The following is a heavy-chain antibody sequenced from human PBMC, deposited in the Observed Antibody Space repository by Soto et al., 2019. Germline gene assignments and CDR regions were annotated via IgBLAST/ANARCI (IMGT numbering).Heavy chain of an antibody. J-gene: IGHJ4*02. D-gene: IGHD4-17*01. CDR3: ARDLSYYGDDHY. CDR2: ISSSSSTK. V-gene: IGHV3-48*02. Sequence: EVQLVESGGGLVQPGGSLRLSCAASGFTFSTYDMNWVRQAPGKGLEWVSYISSSSSTKNYAESVKGRFTISRDNAKNSLYLQMNSLRDEDTAVYYCARDLSYYGDDHYWGQGTLVTVSS. CDR1: GFTFSTYD.